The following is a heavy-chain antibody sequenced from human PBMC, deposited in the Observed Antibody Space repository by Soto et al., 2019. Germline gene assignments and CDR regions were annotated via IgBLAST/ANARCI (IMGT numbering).Heavy chain of an antibody. V-gene: IGHV4-4*07. D-gene: IGHD1-1*01. CDR3: VRDGTKTLRDWFDP. CDR2: IYATGTT. CDR1: GASISGFY. J-gene: IGHJ5*02. Sequence: SETLSLTCTVSGASISGFYWSWIRKSAGKGLEWIGRIYATGTTDYNPSLKSRVMMSVDTSKEQFSLKLRSVTAADTAVYYCVRDGTKTLRDWFDPWGQGISVTVSS.